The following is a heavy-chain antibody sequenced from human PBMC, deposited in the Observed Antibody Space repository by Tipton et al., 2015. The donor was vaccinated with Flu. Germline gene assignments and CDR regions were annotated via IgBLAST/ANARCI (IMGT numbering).Heavy chain of an antibody. Sequence: TLSLTCTVSGSSISSYYWSWIRQPPGKGLEWIGYIYYSGSTNYNPSLKSRVTISVDTSKNQFSLKLSSVTAADTAVYYCARELNYGMDVWGQGTTVTVSS. CDR2: IYYSGST. CDR1: GSSISSYY. CDR3: ARELNYGMDV. J-gene: IGHJ6*02. V-gene: IGHV4-59*01.